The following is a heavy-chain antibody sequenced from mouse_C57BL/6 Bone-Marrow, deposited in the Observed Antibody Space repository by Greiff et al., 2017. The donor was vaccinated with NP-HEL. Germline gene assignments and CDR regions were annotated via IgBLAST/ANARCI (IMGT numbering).Heavy chain of an antibody. CDR1: GFTFSSYA. J-gene: IGHJ4*01. Sequence: EVKVVESGAGLVKPGGSLKLSCAASGFTFSSYAMSWVRQTPEKRLEWVAYISSGGDYIYYADTVKGRFTISRDNARNTLYLQMSSLKSEDTAMYYCTRGGRYGNYLYAWDYWGQGTSVTVSS. V-gene: IGHV5-9-1*02. D-gene: IGHD2-1*01. CDR2: ISSGGDYI. CDR3: TRGGRYGNYLYAWDY.